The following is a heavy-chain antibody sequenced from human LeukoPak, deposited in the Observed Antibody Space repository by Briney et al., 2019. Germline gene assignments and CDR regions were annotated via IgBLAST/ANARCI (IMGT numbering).Heavy chain of an antibody. D-gene: IGHD2-15*01. Sequence: GGSLRLSCAASGLTFSSYAMSWVRQAPGKGLEWVSAISGSGGSTYYADSVKGRFTISRDNSKNTLYLQMNSLRAEDTAVYYCAKDLGGYCSGGSCYHSYWGQGTLVTVSS. J-gene: IGHJ4*02. CDR2: ISGSGGST. V-gene: IGHV3-23*01. CDR3: AKDLGGYCSGGSCYHSY. CDR1: GLTFSSYA.